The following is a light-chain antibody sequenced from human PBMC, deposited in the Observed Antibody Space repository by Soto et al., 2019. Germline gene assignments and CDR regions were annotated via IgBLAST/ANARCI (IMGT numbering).Light chain of an antibody. CDR3: SSYTNSNTLI. CDR2: EVF. CDR1: SGDVGGYDY. J-gene: IGLJ2*01. Sequence: QSALTQPASVSGSPGQSITISCTGTSGDVGGYDYVSWYQHHPNKVPKLMIYEVFNRPSGISNRFSGSKSGNTAFLTISGLQTEDEAVYYCSSYTNSNTLIFGGGTKLTVL. V-gene: IGLV2-14*01.